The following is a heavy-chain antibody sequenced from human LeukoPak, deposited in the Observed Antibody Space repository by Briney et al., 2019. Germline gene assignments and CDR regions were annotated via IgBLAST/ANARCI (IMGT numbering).Heavy chain of an antibody. CDR2: INPSGGST. CDR3: ARYCSGGSCYGDY. CDR1: GYTFTGYY. Sequence: ASVKVSCKASGYTFTGYYMHWVRQAPGQGLEWMGRINPSGGSTSYAQEFQGRVTMTRDTSTSTVYMELSSLRSEDTAVYYCARYCSGGSCYGDYWGQGTLVTVSS. J-gene: IGHJ4*02. D-gene: IGHD2-15*01. V-gene: IGHV1-46*01.